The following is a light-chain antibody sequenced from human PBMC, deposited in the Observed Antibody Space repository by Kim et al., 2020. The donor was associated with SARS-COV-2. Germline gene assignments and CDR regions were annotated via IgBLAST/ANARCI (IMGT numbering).Light chain of an antibody. CDR3: QAWDSSTAV. Sequence: SEPPGQTASITCSGDKLGDKYACWYQQKPGQSPVLVIYQDSKRPSGIPERFSGSNSGNTATLTISGTQAMDEADYYCQAWDSSTAVFGGGTKLTVL. CDR2: QDS. CDR1: KLGDKY. V-gene: IGLV3-1*01. J-gene: IGLJ3*02.